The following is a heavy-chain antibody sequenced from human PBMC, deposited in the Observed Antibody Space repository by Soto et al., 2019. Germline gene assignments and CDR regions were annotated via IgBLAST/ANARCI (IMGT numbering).Heavy chain of an antibody. Sequence: GASVKVSCKASGGTFSSYAISWVRQAPGQGLEWMGGIIPIFGTANYAQKFQGRVTITADKSTSTAYMELSSLRSEDTAVYYCARDFASTIFGVVLNYYYGMDVWGQGTTVTVSS. CDR2: IIPIFGTA. CDR3: ARDFASTIFGVVLNYYYGMDV. V-gene: IGHV1-69*06. D-gene: IGHD3-3*01. J-gene: IGHJ6*02. CDR1: GGTFSSYA.